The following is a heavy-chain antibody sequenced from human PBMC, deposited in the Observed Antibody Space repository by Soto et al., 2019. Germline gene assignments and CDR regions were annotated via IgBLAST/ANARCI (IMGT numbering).Heavy chain of an antibody. D-gene: IGHD3-3*01. J-gene: IGHJ4*02. CDR1: GGSFNSGSYS. CDR2: VYHTGRT. Sequence: SETLSLTCTVSGGSFNSGSYSWSWIRQPPGKGLEWIGYVYHTGRTSYNPSLKSRVSISMDTSKNQFSLNLDSVTAADTAVYFCARDFAYFDSWGQGTLVTVSS. V-gene: IGHV4-61*01. CDR3: ARDFAYFDS.